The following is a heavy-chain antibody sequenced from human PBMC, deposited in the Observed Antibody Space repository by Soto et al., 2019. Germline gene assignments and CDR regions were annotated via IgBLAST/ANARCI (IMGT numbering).Heavy chain of an antibody. CDR3: AREVRYFDWLPPPYGMDV. CDR2: IKQDGSEK. CDR1: GFTFSSYW. V-gene: IGHV3-7*04. Sequence: EVQLVESGGGLVQPGGSLRLSCAASGFTFSSYWMSWVRQAPGKGLEWVANIKQDGSEKYYVDSVKGRFTISRDNAKNSLYLQMNSLRAEDTAVYYCAREVRYFDWLPPPYGMDVWGQGTTVTVSS. D-gene: IGHD3-9*01. J-gene: IGHJ6*02.